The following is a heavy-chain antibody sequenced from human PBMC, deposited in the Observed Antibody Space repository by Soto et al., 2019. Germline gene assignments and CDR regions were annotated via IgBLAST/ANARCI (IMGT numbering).Heavy chain of an antibody. CDR2: IYWDDDK. CDR3: AHRAYYYGSGSYYTH. D-gene: IGHD3-10*01. CDR1: GFSLSTREVG. J-gene: IGHJ4*02. V-gene: IGHV2-5*02. Sequence: SGPTLVNPTQTLTLTCTFSGFSLSTREVGVGCIRQPPGKALEWLALIYWDDDKRYRPSLKSRLTSAKDTSKNLVILIMTNMDPEDTATYYCAHRAYYYGSGSYYTHWGQGILVTVSS.